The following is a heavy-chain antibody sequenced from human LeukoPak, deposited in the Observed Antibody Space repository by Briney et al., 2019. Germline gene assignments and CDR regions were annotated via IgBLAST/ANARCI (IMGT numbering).Heavy chain of an antibody. Sequence: SETLSLTCAVYGGSFSGYYWSWIRQPPGKGLEWIGEINHSGSTHYNPSLKSRVTISVDTSKNQFSLKLSSVTAADTAVYYCAREGARGGRPFDPWGQGTLVTVSS. D-gene: IGHD2-15*01. CDR2: INHSGST. V-gene: IGHV4-34*01. J-gene: IGHJ5*02. CDR1: GGSFSGYY. CDR3: AREGARGGRPFDP.